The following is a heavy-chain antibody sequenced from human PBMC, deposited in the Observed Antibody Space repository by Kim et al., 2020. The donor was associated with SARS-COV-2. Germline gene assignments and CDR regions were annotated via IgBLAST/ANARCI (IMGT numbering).Heavy chain of an antibody. CDR2: NI. D-gene: IGHD5-12*01. V-gene: IGHV1-3*01. CDR3: ARDLLHSGYDY. Sequence: NIKDSQKFQGRATLNWDTSASTAYMELRALTSEDTAVYYCARDLLHSGYDYWGQGTLVTVSS. J-gene: IGHJ4*02.